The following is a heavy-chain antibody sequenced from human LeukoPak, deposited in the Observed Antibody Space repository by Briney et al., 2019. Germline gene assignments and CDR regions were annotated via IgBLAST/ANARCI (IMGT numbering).Heavy chain of an antibody. J-gene: IGHJ5*02. V-gene: IGHV1-3*01. Sequence: ASVKVSCKASGYIFTNYAIHWVRQAPGQRGEWMGWIKAGNGNTKYSQKFQGRVSITSDTSANTVYMELSSLRSEDTAVYYCAREGHASGNYFNGWFDPWGQGTLVTVSS. D-gene: IGHD3-10*01. CDR2: IKAGNGNT. CDR1: GYIFTNYA. CDR3: AREGHASGNYFNGWFDP.